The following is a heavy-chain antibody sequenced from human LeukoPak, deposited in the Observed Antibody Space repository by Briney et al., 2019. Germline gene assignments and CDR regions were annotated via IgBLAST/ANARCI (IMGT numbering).Heavy chain of an antibody. CDR1: GYTFTGYY. J-gene: IGHJ5*02. D-gene: IGHD5-18*01. V-gene: IGHV1-2*02. Sequence: ASVKVSCKASGYTFTGYYMHWVRQAPGQGLEWMGWINPNSGGTNYAQKFQGRVTMTRDTSISTAYMELSRLRSDDTAVYYCARDGVPGSYGYFWFDPWDQGTLVTVSS. CDR2: INPNSGGT. CDR3: ARDGVPGSYGYFWFDP.